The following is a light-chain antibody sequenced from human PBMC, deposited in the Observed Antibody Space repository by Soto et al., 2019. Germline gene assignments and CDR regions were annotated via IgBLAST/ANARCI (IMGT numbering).Light chain of an antibody. J-gene: IGKJ5*01. CDR3: QQRSNWPPFT. V-gene: IGKV3-11*01. CDR2: DAS. CDR1: QSVSSY. Sequence: EIVLTQSPATLSLSPGERATLSCRASQSVSSYLAWYQQKPGQAPRLLIYDASNRATGIPARFSGSGSGTEVNPTISSLEPEDFAVYYCQQRSNWPPFTFGQGTRLEIK.